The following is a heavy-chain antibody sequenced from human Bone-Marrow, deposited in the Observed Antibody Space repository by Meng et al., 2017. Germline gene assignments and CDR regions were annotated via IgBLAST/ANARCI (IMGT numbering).Heavy chain of an antibody. CDR3: ARGPTTMAHDCDY. J-gene: IGHJ4*02. V-gene: IGHV4-34*01. Sequence: VQLPPSGVGRLKPQGTLSLPCAVSGESFTDSYWSWTRPPPGTGLEWVGEINHSGSTTYNPSLVGRATISVDTSQNNLSLRLSSVTAADSAVYYCARGPTTMAHDCDYWGQGTLVTVSS. D-gene: IGHD4-11*01. CDR1: GESFTDSY. CDR2: INHSGST.